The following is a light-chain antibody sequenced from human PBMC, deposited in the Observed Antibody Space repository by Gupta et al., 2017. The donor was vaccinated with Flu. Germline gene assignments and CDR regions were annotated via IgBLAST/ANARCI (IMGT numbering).Light chain of an antibody. Sequence: EIVLTQSPGTLSLSPGERATLSCRASQSVSSSYLAWYQQKLGQAPRLLIYCASSRATGIPDRFSGSGSQTDFTLTITRLEPEDFAVYYCQKYGPSPPYTFGQGTKLEIK. V-gene: IGKV3-20*01. CDR1: QSVSSSY. CDR3: QKYGPSPPYT. J-gene: IGKJ2*01. CDR2: CAS.